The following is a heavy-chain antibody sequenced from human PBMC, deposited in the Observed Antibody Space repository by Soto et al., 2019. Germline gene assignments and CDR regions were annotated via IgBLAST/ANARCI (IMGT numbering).Heavy chain of an antibody. CDR2: ISAYNGNT. V-gene: IGHV1-18*01. Sequence: ASVKVSCKASGYTFTIYGISWVRQAPGQGLEWMGWISAYNGNTNYAQKLQGRVTMTTDTSTSTAYMELRSLRSDDTAVYYCARPQVVAADYWAFDIWGEGTMVTXSS. CDR3: ARPQVVAADYWAFDI. CDR1: GYTFTIYG. D-gene: IGHD2-15*01. J-gene: IGHJ3*02.